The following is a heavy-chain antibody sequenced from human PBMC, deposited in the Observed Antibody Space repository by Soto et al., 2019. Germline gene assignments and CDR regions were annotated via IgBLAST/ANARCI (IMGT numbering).Heavy chain of an antibody. CDR2: IYNSGST. J-gene: IGHJ3*02. CDR3: ATYRKFFQI. V-gene: IGHV4-30-2*01. CDR1: GGSISGGYYS. Sequence: APESMSLTCAVSGGSISGGYYSWSWLRQQAGKGLEWIGFIYNSGSTYYNSSLKSRVTISVDRSKNHFFLNFTSLTAADTAVHYCATYRKFFQIWGQGTKVTVSS.